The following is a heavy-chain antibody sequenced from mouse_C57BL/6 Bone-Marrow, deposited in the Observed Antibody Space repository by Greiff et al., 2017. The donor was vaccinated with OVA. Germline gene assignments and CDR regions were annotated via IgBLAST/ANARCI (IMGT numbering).Heavy chain of an antibody. D-gene: IGHD4-1*01. CDR1: GYTFTSYW. CDR2: IDPSDSYT. J-gene: IGHJ2*01. Sequence: QVQLQQPGAELVKPGASVKLSCKASGYTFTSYWMQWVKQRPGQGLEWIGEIDPSDSYTNYNQKFKGKATLTVDTSSSTAYMQLSSLTSEDSAVYYCAREVGGLGLDFDYWGQGTTLTVSS. CDR3: AREVGGLGLDFDY. V-gene: IGHV1-50*01.